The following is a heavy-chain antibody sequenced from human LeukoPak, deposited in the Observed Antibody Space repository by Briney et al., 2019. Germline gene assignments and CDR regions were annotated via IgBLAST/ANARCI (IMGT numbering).Heavy chain of an antibody. CDR1: GGSISSGGYS. CDR2: IYHSGST. Sequence: SETLSLTCAVSGGSISSGGYSWSWIRQPPGKGLEWIGYIYHSGSTYYNPSLKSRVTISVDRSKNQFSLKLSSVTAADTAVYYCARLRGYSGRLFDYWGQGTLVTVSS. J-gene: IGHJ4*02. D-gene: IGHD5-12*01. CDR3: ARLRGYSGRLFDY. V-gene: IGHV4-30-2*01.